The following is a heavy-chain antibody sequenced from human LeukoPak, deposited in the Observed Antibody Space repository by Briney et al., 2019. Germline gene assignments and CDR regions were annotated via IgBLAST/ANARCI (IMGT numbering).Heavy chain of an antibody. CDR1: GFTFSSYA. V-gene: IGHV3-30-3*01. CDR2: ISYDGSNK. CDR3: ARDDSGGWHFDY. J-gene: IGHJ4*02. Sequence: PGGSLRLSCAASGFTFSSYAMHWVRQAPGKGLEWVAVISYDGSNKYYADSVKGRFTISRDNSKNTLYLQMNSLRAEDTAVYYCARDDSGGWHFDYWGQGTLVTVSS. D-gene: IGHD6-19*01.